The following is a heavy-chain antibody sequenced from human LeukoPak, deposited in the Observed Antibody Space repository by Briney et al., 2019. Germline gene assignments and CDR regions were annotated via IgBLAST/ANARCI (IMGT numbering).Heavy chain of an antibody. J-gene: IGHJ5*02. CDR2: IYYSGST. V-gene: IGHV4-59*01. Sequence: SETLSLTCTASGGSISSYYWSWIRQPPGKGLEWIGYIYYSGSTNYIPSLKSRVTISVDTSKNQFSLNLSSVTAADTAVYYCARARTIQHWFDPWGQGTLVTVSS. D-gene: IGHD1-1*01. CDR3: ARARTIQHWFDP. CDR1: GGSISSYY.